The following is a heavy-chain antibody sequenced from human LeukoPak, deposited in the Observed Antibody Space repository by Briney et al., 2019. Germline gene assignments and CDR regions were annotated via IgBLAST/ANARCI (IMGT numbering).Heavy chain of an antibody. Sequence: SETLSLTCTVSGGSISGHYWSWIRQPPGKGLEWIGYIYYRGSTSYNPSLKSRVTISVDTSKNQFSLDLSSVTAADTAVYYCARDLISEYSRSHSHFDPWGQGTLVTVSS. CDR1: GGSISGHY. CDR3: ARDLISEYSRSHSHFDP. D-gene: IGHD5-12*01. V-gene: IGHV4-59*11. CDR2: IYYRGST. J-gene: IGHJ5*02.